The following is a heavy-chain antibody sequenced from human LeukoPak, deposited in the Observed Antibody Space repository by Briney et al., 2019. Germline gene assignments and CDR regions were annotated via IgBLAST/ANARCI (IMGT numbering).Heavy chain of an antibody. CDR2: ISSSSSTI. J-gene: IGHJ4*02. D-gene: IGHD5-18*01. Sequence: PGRSLRLSCAASGFTFSSYSMNWVRQAPGKGLEWVSYISSSSSTIYYADSVKGRFTISRDNAKNSLYLQMNSLRAEDTAVYYCARDNTAMVDYWGQGTLVTVSS. CDR1: GFTFSSYS. V-gene: IGHV3-48*01. CDR3: ARDNTAMVDY.